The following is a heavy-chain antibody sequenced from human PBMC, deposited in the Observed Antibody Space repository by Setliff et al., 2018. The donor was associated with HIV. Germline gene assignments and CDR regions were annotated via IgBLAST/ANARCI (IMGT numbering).Heavy chain of an antibody. CDR3: ARDDYHDSSGYEGASY. CDR1: DGSFSGYY. J-gene: IGHJ4*02. V-gene: IGHV4-34*01. D-gene: IGHD3-22*01. Sequence: PSETLSLTCDVYDGSFSGYYWIWIRQPPGKGLEWIGEITHSGSTNYNPSLKSRVTISVDTSKNQLSLKLTSVTAADTAVYYCARDDYHDSSGYEGASYWGRGTLVTVSS. CDR2: ITHSGST.